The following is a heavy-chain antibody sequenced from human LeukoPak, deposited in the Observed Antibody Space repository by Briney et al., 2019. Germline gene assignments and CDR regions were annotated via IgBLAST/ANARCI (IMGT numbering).Heavy chain of an antibody. CDR3: ARSIDDYGDYAY. D-gene: IGHD4-17*01. CDR2: IYYSGST. CDR1: GGSFSGYY. Sequence: SETLSLTCAVYGGSFSGYYWSWIRQPPGKGLEWIGYIYYSGSTNYNPSLKSRVTISVDTSKNQFSLKLSSVTAADTAVYYCARSIDDYGDYAYWGQGTLVTVSS. V-gene: IGHV4-59*01. J-gene: IGHJ4*02.